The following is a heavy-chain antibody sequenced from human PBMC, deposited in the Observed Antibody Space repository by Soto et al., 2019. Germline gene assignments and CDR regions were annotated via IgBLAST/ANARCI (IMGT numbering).Heavy chain of an antibody. CDR3: AKVLSGGNLDY. V-gene: IGHV4-59*01. D-gene: IGHD6-25*01. J-gene: IGHJ4*02. CDR1: GVSINNYY. CDR2: IYYTGST. Sequence: SETRSLTCTVSGVSINNYYWTWIRQPPGKRLEWIGAIYYTGSTTYNPSLRSRVTFSVDTSKNQFSLSLTSVTAADTAVYFCAKVLSGGNLDYWGQGTLVTVSS.